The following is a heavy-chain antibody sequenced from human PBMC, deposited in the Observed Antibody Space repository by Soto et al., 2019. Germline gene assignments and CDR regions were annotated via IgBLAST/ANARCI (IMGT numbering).Heavy chain of an antibody. J-gene: IGHJ4*02. Sequence: QVQLVQSGAEVKKPGSSVKVSCKASGGTFSSSVFSWVRQAPGRGLEGMGGITPMFGTANYAQKFHGRVTITADESTSTAYMELSGLKSEDTAVFYCAVFQSGSTKYWGQGTLLTVSS. CDR3: AVFQSGSTKY. D-gene: IGHD1-26*01. CDR2: ITPMFGTA. V-gene: IGHV1-69*01. CDR1: GGTFSSSV.